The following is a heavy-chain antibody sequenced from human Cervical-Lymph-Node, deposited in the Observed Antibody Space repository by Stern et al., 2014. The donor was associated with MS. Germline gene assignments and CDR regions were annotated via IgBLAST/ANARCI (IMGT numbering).Heavy chain of an antibody. V-gene: IGHV4-30-4*01. CDR2: IYYSGTT. CDR3: AGAIGKYELLESFDM. Sequence: QLVQSGPGLVKPSQTLSLACAVSGASVGGGDWYWSWFRQPPGKGLEWLGHIYYSGTTYYNPSLKSRLIISLDTSRNQFSLNLTSVTAADTAVYYCAGAIGKYELLESFDMWGQGTMVTVSS. CDR1: GASVGGGDWY. D-gene: IGHD1-1*01. J-gene: IGHJ3*02.